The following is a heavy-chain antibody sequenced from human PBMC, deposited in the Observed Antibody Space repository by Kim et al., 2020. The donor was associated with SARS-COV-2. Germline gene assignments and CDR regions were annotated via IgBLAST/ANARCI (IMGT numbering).Heavy chain of an antibody. D-gene: IGHD4-17*01. CDR2: IKSKTDGGTT. J-gene: IGHJ6*02. V-gene: IGHV3-15*01. CDR3: TTVFDGDYVVDYYYYYGMDV. Sequence: GGSLRLSCAASGFTFSNAWMSWVRQAPGKGLEWVGRIKSKTDGGTTDYAAPVKGRFTISRDDSKNTLYLQMNSLKTEDTAVYYCTTVFDGDYVVDYYYYYGMDVWGQGTTVTVSS. CDR1: GFTFSNAW.